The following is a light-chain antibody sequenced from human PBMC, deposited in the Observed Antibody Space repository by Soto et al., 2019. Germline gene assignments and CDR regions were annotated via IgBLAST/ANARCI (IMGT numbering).Light chain of an antibody. V-gene: IGLV2-8*01. CDR1: SSDVGSFNY. Sequence: QSVLTQPASVSGSPGQSITISCTATSSDVGSFNYVSWYQHHPGKAPKLMIYAVSKRPSGVPDRFSGSKSGNTASLTVSGLQAEDEADYYCSSYAGSNNYIFGTGTKVTVL. CDR3: SSYAGSNNYI. CDR2: AVS. J-gene: IGLJ1*01.